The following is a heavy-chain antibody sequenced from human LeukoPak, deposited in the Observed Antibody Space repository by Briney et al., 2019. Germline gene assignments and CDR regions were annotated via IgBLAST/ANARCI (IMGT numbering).Heavy chain of an antibody. V-gene: IGHV3-30*03. J-gene: IGHJ4*02. D-gene: IGHD1-26*01. CDR1: GFTFSSYG. Sequence: GRSLRLSCAASGFTFSSYGMHWVRQAPGKGLEWVAVISYDGSNKYYADSVKGRFTISRDNSKNTLYLQMNSLRAEDTAVYYCATNSGSRGQGTLVTVSS. CDR3: ATNSGS. CDR2: ISYDGSNK.